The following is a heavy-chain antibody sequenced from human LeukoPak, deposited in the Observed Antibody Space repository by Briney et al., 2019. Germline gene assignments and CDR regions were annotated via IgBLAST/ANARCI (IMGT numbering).Heavy chain of an antibody. CDR1: GYTLTELS. CDR3: ATKGVGYCSGGSCYSYHYYYYYMDV. J-gene: IGHJ6*03. D-gene: IGHD2-15*01. V-gene: IGHV1-24*01. CDR2: FYPEDGET. Sequence: ASVKVSCKVSGYTLTELSMHWVRQAPGKGREWMGGFYPEDGETIYAQKFQGRVTMTEDTSTDTAYMELSSLRSEDTAVYYCATKGVGYCSGGSCYSYHYYYYYMDVWGKGTTVTVSS.